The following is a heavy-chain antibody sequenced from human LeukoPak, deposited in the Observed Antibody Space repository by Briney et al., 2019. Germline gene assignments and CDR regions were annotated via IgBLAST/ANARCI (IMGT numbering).Heavy chain of an antibody. J-gene: IGHJ3*01. V-gene: IGHV1-18*01. CDR2: ISTYNGNT. Sequence: ASVEVSCKASDDTFSNYGISWVRQAPGQGLEWMGWISTYNGNTHYARKFQGRVTMTTDTSTNIAYLELRDLRSDDTAVYYCARTQWLEDAFDFWGQGTVVTVSS. CDR1: DDTFSNYG. D-gene: IGHD6-19*01. CDR3: ARTQWLEDAFDF.